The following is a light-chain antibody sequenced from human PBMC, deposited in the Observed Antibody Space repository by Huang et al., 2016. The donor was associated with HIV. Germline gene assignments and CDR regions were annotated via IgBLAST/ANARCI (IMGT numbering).Light chain of an antibody. Sequence: EIVLTQSPGTLSLSPGERATLSCRASQSVSSSYIAWYQQKPGQAPRLLIYGASSRATGIPDRCSGSGSGTDFTLTISRLEPEDFAVYYCQQYGSSPWTFGQGTKVEIK. CDR3: QQYGSSPWT. CDR1: QSVSSSY. V-gene: IGKV3-20*01. J-gene: IGKJ1*01. CDR2: GAS.